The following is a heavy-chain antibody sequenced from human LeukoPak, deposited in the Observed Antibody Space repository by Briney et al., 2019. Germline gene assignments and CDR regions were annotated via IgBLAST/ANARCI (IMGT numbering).Heavy chain of an antibody. D-gene: IGHD3-10*01. V-gene: IGHV3-48*02. J-gene: IGHJ4*02. CDR1: GFTFSSYS. CDR2: ISSSSTI. Sequence: GGSLRLSCAASGFTFSSYSMNWVRQAPGKGLEWVSYISSSSTIYYADSVKGRFTISRDNAKNSLYLQMNSLRDEDTAVYYCAREIELLDYWGQGSLVTVSS. CDR3: AREIELLDY.